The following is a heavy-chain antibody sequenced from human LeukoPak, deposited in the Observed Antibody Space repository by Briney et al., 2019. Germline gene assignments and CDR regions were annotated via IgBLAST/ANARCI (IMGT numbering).Heavy chain of an antibody. CDR2: ISSSSSTL. D-gene: IGHD3-22*01. CDR1: GFTFSSYS. J-gene: IGHJ4*02. Sequence: PGGSLRLSCTVSGFTFSSYSMNWVRQAPGKGLEWVSFISSSSSTLHYADSVRGRFIISRDNARNALYLQMNSLRAEDTAVYYCVYRSFSSGYYNEYWGQGTLVTVSS. V-gene: IGHV3-48*01. CDR3: VYRSFSSGYYNEY.